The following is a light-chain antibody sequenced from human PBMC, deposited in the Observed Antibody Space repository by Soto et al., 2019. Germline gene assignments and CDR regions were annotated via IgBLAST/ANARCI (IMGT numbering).Light chain of an antibody. CDR3: QQRHMWPIT. CDR1: QSFRGL. Sequence: EVVLTQSPVTLSLSPGERATLSCRASQSFRGLLAWYQQKPGQAPRLLIYDAYNRATGIPPRFSGSGSGTDFTLTISTLEPEDCAVYYCQQRHMWPITFGQGTRLEIK. CDR2: DAY. V-gene: IGKV3-11*01. J-gene: IGKJ5*01.